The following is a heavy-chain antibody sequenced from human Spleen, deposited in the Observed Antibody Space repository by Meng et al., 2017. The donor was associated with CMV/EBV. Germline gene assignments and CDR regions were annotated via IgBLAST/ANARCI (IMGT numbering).Heavy chain of an antibody. Sequence: CTVSGGSVSSYYWSWIRQPPGKGLEWIGFLHYSGGTYYNPSLKSRVTISIDTSKNQISLKATSVTAADTAVYYCARGAIFGLPTWFDPWGQGTLVTVSS. CDR1: GGSVSSYY. J-gene: IGHJ5*02. CDR3: ARGAIFGLPTWFDP. CDR2: LHYSGGT. D-gene: IGHD3/OR15-3a*01. V-gene: IGHV4-59*02.